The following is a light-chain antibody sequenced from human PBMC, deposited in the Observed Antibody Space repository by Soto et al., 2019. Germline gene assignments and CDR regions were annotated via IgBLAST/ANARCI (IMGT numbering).Light chain of an antibody. CDR2: DAS. CDR1: QVISSW. CDR3: QQYDNYKPLT. Sequence: DTQMTQSPSTLSASVGNKFTITCRAIQVISSWLACYQQKPGKAPKLLIFDASSLESGTPSRFSGRRSGTQFTLTIDGLQPDDFATYFCQQYDNYKPLTFGGGTKVDIK. V-gene: IGKV1-5*01. J-gene: IGKJ4*01.